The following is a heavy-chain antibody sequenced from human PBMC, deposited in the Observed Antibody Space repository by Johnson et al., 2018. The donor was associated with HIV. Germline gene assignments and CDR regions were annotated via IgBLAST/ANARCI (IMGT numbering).Heavy chain of an antibody. V-gene: IGHV3-30*18. J-gene: IGHJ3*02. CDR1: GFTFSNAW. CDR2: ISYDGSNK. CDR3: AKDRGSPWIPAAFDI. D-gene: IGHD1-26*01. Sequence: QVQLVESGGGLVKPGGSLRLSCAASGFTFSNAWMSWVRQAPGKGLEWVAVISYDGSNKYYADSVKGRFNISRDNSKNTRYLQMNNLRAEDTAVYYCAKDRGSPWIPAAFDIWGQGTMVTVSS.